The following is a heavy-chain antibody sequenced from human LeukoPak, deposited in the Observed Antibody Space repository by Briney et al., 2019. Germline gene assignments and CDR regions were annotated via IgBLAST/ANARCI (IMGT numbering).Heavy chain of an antibody. V-gene: IGHV3-48*03. D-gene: IGHD2-2*01. J-gene: IGHJ6*02. CDR2: ISSSGSSI. CDR3: ARVNHHPLPAADDYYGMDG. CDR1: GFTFSHYA. Sequence: GGSLRLSCVASGFTFSHYAMSWVRQAPGKGLEWVSYISSSGSSIYYADSVKGRFTISIDNAKNSLYLQMNSQRAEYTAVYYWARVNHHPLPAADDYYGMDGWGQGTTVTVSS.